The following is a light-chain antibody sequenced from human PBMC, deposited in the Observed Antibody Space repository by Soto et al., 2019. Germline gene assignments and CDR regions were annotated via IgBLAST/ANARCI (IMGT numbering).Light chain of an antibody. CDR1: QSVSSY. V-gene: IGKV3-11*01. CDR2: NAF. CDR3: QQRSNWPGT. Sequence: EIVLTQSPATLSLSPGKRATLSCRASQSVSSYLAWYQQKPGQAPRLLIYNAFNRATGIPARFSGSGSGTDFSLTISSLEPEDFAVYYCQQRSNWPGTFGQGTKVEIK. J-gene: IGKJ1*01.